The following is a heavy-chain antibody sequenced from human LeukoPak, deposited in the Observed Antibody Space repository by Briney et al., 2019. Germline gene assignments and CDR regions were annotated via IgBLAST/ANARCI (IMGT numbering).Heavy chain of an antibody. V-gene: IGHV3-23*01. Sequence: GGSLRLSCAASGFTFSSYAMSWVRQAPGKGLEWVSGISGSDGSTNYADSVKGRFTISRENSKNTLYLQMNSLRAEDTAVYYCGRGVVGLFGGQGTLVTVSS. D-gene: IGHD3-3*01. CDR2: ISGSDGST. J-gene: IGHJ4*02. CDR1: GFTFSSYA. CDR3: GRGVVGLF.